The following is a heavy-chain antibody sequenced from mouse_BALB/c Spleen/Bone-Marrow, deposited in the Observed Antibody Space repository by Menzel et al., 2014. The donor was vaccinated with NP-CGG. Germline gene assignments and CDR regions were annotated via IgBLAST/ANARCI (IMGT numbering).Heavy chain of an antibody. D-gene: IGHD2-1*01. Sequence: EVHLVESGGGLVEPGGSLNLACVASGFDFSRYWMSWARQAPGKGQEWIGEINPGSSTINYSPSLKDKFIISRDNAKNTLYLQMSKVRSEDTALYYCARQGYYGKGDYWGQGTTLTVSS. J-gene: IGHJ2*01. CDR3: ARQGYYGKGDY. CDR2: INPGSSTI. CDR1: GFDFSRYW. V-gene: IGHV4-2*02.